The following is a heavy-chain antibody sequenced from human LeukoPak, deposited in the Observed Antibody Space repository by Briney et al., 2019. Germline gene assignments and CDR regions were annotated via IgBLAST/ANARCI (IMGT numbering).Heavy chain of an antibody. CDR2: ISGSGGST. V-gene: IGHV3-23*01. CDR1: GFTFSNYA. Sequence: PGGSLRLSCAASGFTFSNYAMSWVRQAPGKGLEWVSAISGSGGSTYYADSVKGRFTISRDNSKNTLYLQMNSLRAEDTAVYYCAKQSGYCSSTSCPTEYWGQGTLVTVSS. D-gene: IGHD2-2*01. CDR3: AKQSGYCSSTSCPTEY. J-gene: IGHJ4*02.